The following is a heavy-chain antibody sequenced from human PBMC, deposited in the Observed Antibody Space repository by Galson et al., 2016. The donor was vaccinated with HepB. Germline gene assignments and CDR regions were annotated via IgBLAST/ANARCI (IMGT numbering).Heavy chain of an antibody. CDR1: GFSFTRYA. J-gene: IGHJ4*02. CDR3: AKDGIMVANKPYRFHY. Sequence: SLRLSCAASGFSFTRYAMTWVRQAPGKGLEWVSSITSSGGNSYYTDSVKGRFTVSRDNSKNTLLLQLNSLRAEDTAMYFCAKDGIMVANKPYRFHYWGQGTLVTVSP. V-gene: IGHV3-23*01. CDR2: ITSSGGNS. D-gene: IGHD2-15*01.